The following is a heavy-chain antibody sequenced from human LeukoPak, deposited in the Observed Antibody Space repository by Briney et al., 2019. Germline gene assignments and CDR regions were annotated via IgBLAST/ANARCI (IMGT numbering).Heavy chain of an antibody. J-gene: IGHJ3*02. CDR3: ATVRSVSVVVAAKNAFDI. CDR1: GYTFTSYY. CDR2: INPSGGST. D-gene: IGHD2-15*01. V-gene: IGHV1-46*01. Sequence: ASVKVSCKASGYTFTSYYMHWVRQAPGQGLEWMGIINPSGGSTSYAQKFQGRVTMTRDTSTSTVYMELSSLRSEDTAVYYCATVRSVSVVVAAKNAFDIWGQGTMVTVSS.